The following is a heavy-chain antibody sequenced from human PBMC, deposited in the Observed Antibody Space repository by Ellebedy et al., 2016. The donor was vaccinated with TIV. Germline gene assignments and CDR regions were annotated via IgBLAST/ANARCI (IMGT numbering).Heavy chain of an antibody. Sequence: SETLSLTCTVSGGSISTYYWSWIRQPAGKGLEWIGRLYTSGGTNFNPSLKSRVTISLDTSKNQFSLKVNSVTAADTAVYYCARTNAFDIWGRGTMVTVSS. CDR3: ARTNAFDI. J-gene: IGHJ3*02. CDR2: LYTSGGT. CDR1: GGSISTYY. V-gene: IGHV4-4*07.